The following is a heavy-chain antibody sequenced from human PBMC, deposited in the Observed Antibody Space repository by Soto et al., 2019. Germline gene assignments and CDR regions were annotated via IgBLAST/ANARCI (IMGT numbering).Heavy chain of an antibody. Sequence: HPGGSLRLSCAASGFTFSSYGMHWVRQAPGKGLEWVAVIWYDGSNKYYADSVKGRFTISRDNSKNTLYLQMNSLRAEDTAVYHCAREFYCSGGSCYLFYYYYYGMDVWGQGTTVTVSS. V-gene: IGHV3-33*01. CDR2: IWYDGSNK. CDR1: GFTFSSYG. D-gene: IGHD2-15*01. CDR3: AREFYCSGGSCYLFYYYYYGMDV. J-gene: IGHJ6*02.